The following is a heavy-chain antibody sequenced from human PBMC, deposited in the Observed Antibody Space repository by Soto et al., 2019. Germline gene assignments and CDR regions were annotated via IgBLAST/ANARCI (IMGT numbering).Heavy chain of an antibody. CDR3: AEIRGYCSSTSCYDDY. D-gene: IGHD2-2*01. CDR1: GFTFDDYA. Sequence: GGSLRLSCAASGFTFDDYAMHWVRQAPGKGLEWVSGISGSGGSTYYADSVKGRFTISRDNSKNTLYLQMNSLRAEDTAVYYCAEIRGYCSSTSCYDDYWGQGTLVTVSS. CDR2: ISGSGGST. J-gene: IGHJ4*02. V-gene: IGHV3-23*01.